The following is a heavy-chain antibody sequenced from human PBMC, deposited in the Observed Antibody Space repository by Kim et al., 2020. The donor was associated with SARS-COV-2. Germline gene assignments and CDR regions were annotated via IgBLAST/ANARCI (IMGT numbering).Heavy chain of an antibody. Sequence: TSYADSVKARFTISRDNSKHTQYLQMNSLRAEDTAVYYCYPGGRATANWGQGTLVTVSS. CDR2: T. CDR3: YPGGRATAN. J-gene: IGHJ1*01. D-gene: IGHD3-16*01. V-gene: IGHV3-23*01.